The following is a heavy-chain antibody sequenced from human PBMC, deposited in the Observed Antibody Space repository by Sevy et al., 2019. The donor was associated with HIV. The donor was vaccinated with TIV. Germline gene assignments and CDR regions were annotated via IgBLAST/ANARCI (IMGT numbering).Heavy chain of an antibody. Sequence: TLSLTCSLSGDSITSSSYYWGWIRQPPGKGLEWIGIIYYRGNTYYNPSLKSRVTIFLGTSKYHLSLKLTSVTAADTAFYYCARRAYGSSHYFDYWGQGTLVTVSS. CDR2: IYYRGNT. V-gene: IGHV4-39*02. J-gene: IGHJ4*02. D-gene: IGHD6-13*01. CDR3: ARRAYGSSHYFDY. CDR1: GDSITSSSYY.